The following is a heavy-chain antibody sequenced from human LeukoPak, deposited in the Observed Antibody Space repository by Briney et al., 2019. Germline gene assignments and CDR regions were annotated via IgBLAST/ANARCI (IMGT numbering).Heavy chain of an antibody. V-gene: IGHV4-38-2*01. CDR2: IYHSGNT. Sequence: PSETLSLTCDVTGYSISSDYYWGWIRQPPGKGLEWIGSIYHSGNTYYNTSLKSRITISANTSKNQFFLKLSSVTAADTAVYYCARSPAYWSQGTLVTVSS. J-gene: IGHJ4*02. CDR1: GYSISSDYY. CDR3: ARSPAY.